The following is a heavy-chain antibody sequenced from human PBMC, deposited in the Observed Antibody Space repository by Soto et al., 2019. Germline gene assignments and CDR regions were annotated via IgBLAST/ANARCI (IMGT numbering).Heavy chain of an antibody. CDR2: IYYSGST. D-gene: IGHD4-17*01. CDR3: ARLVGAYVDLDY. J-gene: IGHJ4*02. V-gene: IGHV4-59*08. Sequence: SKTLSLTCTVSGGSISSYDWSCIRQPPGKGLEWIGYIYYSGSTNYNPSLKSRVTISVDTSKNQFSLKLSSVTAADTAVYYCARLVGAYVDLDYWGQGTLVTVS. CDR1: GGSISSYD.